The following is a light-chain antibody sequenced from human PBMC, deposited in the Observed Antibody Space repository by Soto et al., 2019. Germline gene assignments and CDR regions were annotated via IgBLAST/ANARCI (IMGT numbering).Light chain of an antibody. CDR3: QQYGDWPPDT. J-gene: IGKJ2*01. Sequence: EIVMTQSPATLSVSPGERATLSCRASQSVSRNLAWYQQKPGQPPRLLIYDASTRATGVPARFGCSGSGTECTLTISGLQSEDFTVYYCQQYGDWPPDTFGQGIKVEI. CDR1: QSVSRN. V-gene: IGKV3-15*01. CDR2: DAS.